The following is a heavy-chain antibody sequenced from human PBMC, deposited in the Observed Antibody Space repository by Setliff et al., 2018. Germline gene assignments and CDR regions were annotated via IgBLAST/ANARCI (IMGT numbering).Heavy chain of an antibody. CDR2: VSPIDDGKP. D-gene: IGHD3-10*01. CDR1: GYSFTSYD. CDR3: ARVVYYASGSSLSYGMGV. J-gene: IGHJ6*02. V-gene: IGHV1-8*01. Sequence: PSVKVSCKASGYSFTSYDINWVRLAAGQGLEWMGWVSPIDDGKPGYAQKFQGRVTMTTDTSTNTVFMELRSLRSDDTAMFYCARVVYYASGSSLSYGMGVWGQGTAVTVSS.